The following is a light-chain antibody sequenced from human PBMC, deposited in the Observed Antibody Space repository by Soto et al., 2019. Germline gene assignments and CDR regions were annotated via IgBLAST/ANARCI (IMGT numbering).Light chain of an antibody. CDR2: EVS. J-gene: IGLJ3*02. V-gene: IGLV2-14*01. CDR1: TSDVGY. CDR3: SSYTSSNTWV. Sequence: QSALTQPASVSGSPGQSITISCTGTTSDVGYVSWYQQHPGKAPKLMIYEVSNRPSGISNRFSGSKSGNTASLTISGLQAEDEADYYCSSYTSSNTWVLCGGTKLTVL.